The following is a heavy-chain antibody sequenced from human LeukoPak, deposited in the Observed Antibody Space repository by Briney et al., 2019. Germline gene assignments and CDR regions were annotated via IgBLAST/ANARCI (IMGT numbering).Heavy chain of an antibody. J-gene: IGHJ4*02. Sequence: PGGSLRLSCAASGFTFDDYGMSWVRQAPGKGLEWVSGINWSGGSTGYADSVKGRFIISRDNAKNSLYLQMKSLRAEDMALYYCAKGDTSGLFDHWGQGTLVTVSS. V-gene: IGHV3-20*04. CDR1: GFTFDDYG. CDR3: AKGDTSGLFDH. CDR2: INWSGGST. D-gene: IGHD3-22*01.